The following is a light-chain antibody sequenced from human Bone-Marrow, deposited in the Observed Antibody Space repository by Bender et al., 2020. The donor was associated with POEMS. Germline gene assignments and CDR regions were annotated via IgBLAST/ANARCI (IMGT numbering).Light chain of an antibody. J-gene: IGLJ3*02. V-gene: IGLV1-44*01. CDR3: SAWDGVLNGWV. CDR2: GND. CDR1: SSNIGGNA. Sequence: QSVLTQPPSASGTPRQRVTISCSGSSSNIGGNAVNWWQQLPGTAPKLLIYGNDQRPSGVPDLFSGSKSGTSASLAISGLQSEDETDYFCSAWDGVLNGWVFGGGTELTV.